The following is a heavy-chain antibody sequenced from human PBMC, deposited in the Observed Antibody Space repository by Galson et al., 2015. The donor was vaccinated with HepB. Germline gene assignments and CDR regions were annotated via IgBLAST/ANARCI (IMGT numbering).Heavy chain of an antibody. CDR2: INHSGST. V-gene: IGHV4-34*01. D-gene: IGHD3-10*01. CDR1: GGFFNGYY. J-gene: IGHJ5*02. Sequence: ETLYLTCAVYGGFFNGYYWSWIRQPPGKGLEWIGEINHSGSTNYNPSLKIRVTISVETSKNQFSLKLSSVTATDTAVYYCARVFEDGVNWFYPWGQGTLVTVSS. CDR3: ARVFEDGVNWFYP.